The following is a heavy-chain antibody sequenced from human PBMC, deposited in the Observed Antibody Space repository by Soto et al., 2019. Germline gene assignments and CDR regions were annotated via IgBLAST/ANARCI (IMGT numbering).Heavy chain of an antibody. Sequence: VQLVESGGCVVQPGRSLRLSCAASGFTFSSYGMHWVRQAPGKGLEWVAVISYDGSKKYYADSVKGRFTISRDNSKNTLYLQMNSMRAEDTAVYYCAKGDYGSGSHYYYYYGMAVWGQGTTVTVSS. CDR3: AKGDYGSGSHYYYYYGMAV. CDR1: GFTFSSYG. CDR2: ISYDGSKK. V-gene: IGHV3-30*18. D-gene: IGHD3-10*01. J-gene: IGHJ6*02.